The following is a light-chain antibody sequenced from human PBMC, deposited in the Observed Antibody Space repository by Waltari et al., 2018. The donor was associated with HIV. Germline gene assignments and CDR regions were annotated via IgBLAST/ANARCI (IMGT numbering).Light chain of an antibody. CDR3: LQHFDYPFT. CDR2: GVS. J-gene: IGKJ3*01. Sequence: DIQLTQSPSSVSASVGDTVTITCRARLVIGNELGWYQQKPGKAPRRLNYGVSLLQQGTPSRFSGGRSGTEFTLTIRSLQSEDFATYYCLQHFDYPFTFGPGTKVDIK. CDR1: LVIGNE. V-gene: IGKV1-17*01.